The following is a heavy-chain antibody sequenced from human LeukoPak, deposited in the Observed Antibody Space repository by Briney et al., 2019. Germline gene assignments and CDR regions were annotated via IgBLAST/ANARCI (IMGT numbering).Heavy chain of an antibody. CDR3: ARLLPPKYCSSTSCHDDY. V-gene: IGHV1-2*02. D-gene: IGHD2-2*01. CDR1: GYTFTGYY. J-gene: IGHJ4*02. CDR2: INPNSGGT. Sequence: ASVKVSCKASGYTFTGYYMHWVRQAPGQGLEWMGWINPNSGGTNYAQKFQGRVTMTRDTSISTAYMELSRLRSDDTAVYYCARLLPPKYCSSTSCHDDYWGQGTLVTVSS.